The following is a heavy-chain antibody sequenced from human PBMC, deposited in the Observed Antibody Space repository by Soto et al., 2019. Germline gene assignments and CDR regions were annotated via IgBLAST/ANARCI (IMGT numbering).Heavy chain of an antibody. D-gene: IGHD2-2*01. CDR3: AGGTRDCSTTSCYSPQGYYRHDMDV. J-gene: IGHJ6*02. Sequence: ASVKVSCKASGGTFSSYAISWVRQAPGQGLEWMGGIIPMFGSATYVQKFRGRVTITADESTSTSYMDLSSLRSEDSAVYYCAGGTRDCSTTSCYSPQGYYRHDMDVWGPGTTVTVSS. CDR2: IIPMFGSA. CDR1: GGTFSSYA. V-gene: IGHV1-69*13.